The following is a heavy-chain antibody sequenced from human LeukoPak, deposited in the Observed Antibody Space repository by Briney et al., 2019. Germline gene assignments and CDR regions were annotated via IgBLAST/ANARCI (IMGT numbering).Heavy chain of an antibody. Sequence: GGSLRLSCAASGFIFSSYWMTWVRQAPGKGLEWVANIKQDGSEKYYVDSVKGRFTISRDNAKNSLYLQMNSLRAEDTAVYYCARGGGLDIWGQGTMVTVSS. CDR2: IKQDGSEK. CDR1: GFIFSSYW. J-gene: IGHJ3*02. V-gene: IGHV3-7*05. CDR3: ARGGGLDI.